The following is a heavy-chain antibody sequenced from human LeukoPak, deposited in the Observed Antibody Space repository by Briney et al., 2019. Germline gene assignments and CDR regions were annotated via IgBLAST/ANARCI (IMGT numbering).Heavy chain of an antibody. CDR2: TYYSGTT. D-gene: IGHD3-3*01. CDR3: ARDFWSGYGYLDS. Sequence: SQTLSLTCTASGVTMRGAGFYWTWIRQRPGKGLEWIGYTYYSGTTYYNPSLESRVTISIDTSQSQFSLKMSSVTAADTAVYYCARDFWSGYGYLDSWGQGVLVTVSS. CDR1: GVTMRGAGFY. J-gene: IGHJ4*02. V-gene: IGHV4-31*03.